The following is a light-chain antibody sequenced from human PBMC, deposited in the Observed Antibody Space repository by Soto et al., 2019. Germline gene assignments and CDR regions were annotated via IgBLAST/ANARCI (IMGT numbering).Light chain of an antibody. CDR2: GAS. CDR1: QSVNSD. J-gene: IGKJ1*01. CDR3: QQRSNWWT. V-gene: IGKV3-15*01. Sequence: EIVMTQSPATLSVSPGERATLSCRASQSVNSDLAWYQQKPGQAPRLLIYGASTRATGIPARFSGSGSGTEFTLTISSLQSEGFAVYYCQQRSNWWTFGQGTKVDIK.